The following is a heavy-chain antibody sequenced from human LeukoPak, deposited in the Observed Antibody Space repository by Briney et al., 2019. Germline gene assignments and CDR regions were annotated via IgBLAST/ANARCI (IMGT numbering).Heavy chain of an antibody. V-gene: IGHV1-2*02. CDR1: RYTFTGDY. CDR2: INPNSGGT. Sequence: ASVKVSCKASRYTFTGDYMRWVRHAPERWHEWMGWINPNSGGTNYAQKFQGRVTMTRDTSISTAYMELSRLRSDDTAVYYCARRYYYDSSGLDYWGQGTLVTVSS. J-gene: IGHJ4*02. CDR3: ARRYYYDSSGLDY. D-gene: IGHD3-22*01.